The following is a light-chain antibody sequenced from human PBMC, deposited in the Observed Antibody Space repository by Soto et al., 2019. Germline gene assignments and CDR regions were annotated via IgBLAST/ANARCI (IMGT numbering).Light chain of an antibody. V-gene: IGKV3D-7*01. J-gene: IGKJ1*01. CDR3: QQDYNLPVT. CDR1: QSVSSSY. CDR2: GAS. Sequence: RGPLCCTASQSVSSSYLTWYQQKPGQAPRLLIYGASTRATNIPARFSGSGSGTDFTLTISSLQPEDFAVYYCQQDYNLPVTFGQGTKVDI.